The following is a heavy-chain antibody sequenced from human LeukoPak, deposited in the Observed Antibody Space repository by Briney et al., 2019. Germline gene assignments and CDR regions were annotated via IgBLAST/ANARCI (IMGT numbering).Heavy chain of an antibody. CDR1: GFTFSSYA. V-gene: IGHV3-23*01. Sequence: GGSLRLSCAASGFTFSSYAMSWVRQAPGKGLEWVSAISGSGGSTYYADSVKGRFTISRDNSKNTLYLQMNSLRAEDTAVYYCAKDRRDSSGYLRDLGYYYFDYWGQGTLVTVSS. D-gene: IGHD3-22*01. CDR3: AKDRRDSSGYLRDLGYYYFDY. J-gene: IGHJ4*02. CDR2: ISGSGGST.